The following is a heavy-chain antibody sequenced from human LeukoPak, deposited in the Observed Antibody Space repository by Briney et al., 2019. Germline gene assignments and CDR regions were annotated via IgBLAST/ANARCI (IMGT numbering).Heavy chain of an antibody. CDR1: GYTFTSYD. V-gene: IGHV1-8*01. D-gene: IGHD2-15*01. Sequence: ASVKVSCKASGYTFTSYDIYWLRQAPGQGPERMGWMSPNSGNTGSAQRFQGRVTMTRDTSMSSAYMELSNLRPEDTAVHYCARGSFSRWTTQSYFDYWGQGTLVTVSS. CDR2: MSPNSGNT. CDR3: ARGSFSRWTTQSYFDY. J-gene: IGHJ4*02.